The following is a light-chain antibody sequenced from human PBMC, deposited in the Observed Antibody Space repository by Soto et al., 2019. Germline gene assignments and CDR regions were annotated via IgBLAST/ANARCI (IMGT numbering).Light chain of an antibody. J-gene: IGKJ2*01. V-gene: IGKV1-39*01. Sequence: DIQLTQSPPSLSASVGDRVSLTCRASQTINNYVNWYQQEPGKAPKLLIYGASSLRSGVPSRFSGSGFGTDFIHTITSLQPEDFVIYYCQQTYSTPYIFGGGTKLDI. CDR1: QTINNY. CDR2: GAS. CDR3: QQTYSTPYI.